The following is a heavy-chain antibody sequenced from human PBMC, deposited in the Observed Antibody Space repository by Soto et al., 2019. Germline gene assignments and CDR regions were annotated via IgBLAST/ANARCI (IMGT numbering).Heavy chain of an antibody. CDR3: ARQWFGELLLYGMDV. D-gene: IGHD3-10*01. CDR2: IYPGDSDT. J-gene: IGHJ6*02. CDR1: GYSFTSYW. Sequence: GESLKISCQGSGYSFTSYWIGWVRQMPGKGLEWMGIIYPGDSDTRYSPSFQGQVTISADKSISTAYLQWSSLKASDTAMYYCARQWFGELLLYGMDVWGQGTTVTVSS. V-gene: IGHV5-51*01.